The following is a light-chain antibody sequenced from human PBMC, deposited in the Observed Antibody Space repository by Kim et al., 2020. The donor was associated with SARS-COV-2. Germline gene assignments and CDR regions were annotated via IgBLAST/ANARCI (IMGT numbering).Light chain of an antibody. Sequence: DIQMTQSPSSLSVSVGDRVTITCRASQGITNSLAWYQQKPGKVPQLLIYAASALQSGVPSRFSGSGSGTDFTLTISSLQPEDVATYYCQKYNSAPWTFGQETKVDIK. V-gene: IGKV1-27*01. CDR2: AAS. J-gene: IGKJ1*01. CDR1: QGITNS. CDR3: QKYNSAPWT.